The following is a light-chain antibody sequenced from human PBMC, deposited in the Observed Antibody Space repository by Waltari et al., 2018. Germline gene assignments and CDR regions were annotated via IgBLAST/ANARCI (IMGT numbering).Light chain of an antibody. J-gene: IGKJ1*01. CDR3: QQYFSPPET. CDR1: QSVLHSPNNKNY. CDR2: WAS. V-gene: IGKV4-1*01. Sequence: DIVMTQSPDSLAVSLGERATINFKSSQSVLHSPNNKNYLAWYQQKPGQPPKLLIYWASTRESGVPDRFSGSGSGTDFTLTISSLQAEDVAVYYCQQYFSPPETFGQGTKVEIK.